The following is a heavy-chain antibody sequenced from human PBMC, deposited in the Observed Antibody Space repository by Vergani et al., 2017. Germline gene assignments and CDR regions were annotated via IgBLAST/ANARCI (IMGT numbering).Heavy chain of an antibody. J-gene: IGHJ5*02. V-gene: IGHV4-59*01. D-gene: IGHD2/OR15-2a*01. CDR3: ASDRDLYCRSTTSCHNWYGP. CDR1: GAAIKDFY. CDR2: VYYTGST. Sequence: QVQLQESGPGLVKPSETLSLTCTVSGAAIKDFYWSWFRQPPGKGLEWMGYVYYTGSTTYNPSLKSRVTISVDTSNNQFSLRMTSLTAADTAIYYCASDRDLYCRSTTSCHNWYGPRGQGSLVTVSS.